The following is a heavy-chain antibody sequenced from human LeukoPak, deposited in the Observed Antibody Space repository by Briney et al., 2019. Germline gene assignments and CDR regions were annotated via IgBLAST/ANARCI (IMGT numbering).Heavy chain of an antibody. CDR3: ASPPPVWGSYRYRANDAFDI. Sequence: GGSLRLSCAASGFTVSSNYMSWVRQAPGKGLEWVSVIYSGGSTYYADSVKGRFTISRDNSKNTLYLQMNSLRAEDTAVYYCASPPPVWGSYRYRANDAFDIWGQGTMVTVSS. CDR1: GFTVSSNY. V-gene: IGHV3-66*01. J-gene: IGHJ3*02. D-gene: IGHD3-16*02. CDR2: IYSGGST.